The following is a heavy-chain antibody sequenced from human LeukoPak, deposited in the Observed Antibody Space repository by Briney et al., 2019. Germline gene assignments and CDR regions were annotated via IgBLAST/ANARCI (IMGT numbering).Heavy chain of an antibody. V-gene: IGHV3-64*01. D-gene: IGHD6-13*01. J-gene: IGHJ4*02. CDR1: GFTFSSYA. CDR2: ISSNGGST. Sequence: GGSLRLSCAASGFTFSSYAMHWVRQAPGKGLEYVSAISSNGGSTYYANSVKGRFTISRDNSKNTLYLQMGSLRAEDTAVYYCARDIGQQLVPAATPFDYWGQGTLVTVSS. CDR3: ARDIGQQLVPAATPFDY.